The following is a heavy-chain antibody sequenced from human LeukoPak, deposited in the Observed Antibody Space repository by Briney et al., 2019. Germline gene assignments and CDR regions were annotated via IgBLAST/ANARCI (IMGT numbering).Heavy chain of an antibody. D-gene: IGHD2-15*01. CDR1: GGSISSGGYY. CDR3: ARDGYCSGGSCYSNYFDY. V-gene: IGHV4-31*03. J-gene: IGHJ4*02. Sequence: SETLSLTCTVSGGSISSGGYYWSWIRQPPGKGLEWIGYIYYSGSTYYNPSLKSRVTISVDTSKNQFPLKLSSVTAADTAVYYWARDGYCSGGSCYSNYFDYWGQGTLVTVSS. CDR2: IYYSGST.